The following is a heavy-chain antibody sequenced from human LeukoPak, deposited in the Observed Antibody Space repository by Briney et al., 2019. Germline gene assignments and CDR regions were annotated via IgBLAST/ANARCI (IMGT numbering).Heavy chain of an antibody. V-gene: IGHV3-7*01. CDR2: IKQDVTEK. D-gene: IGHD3-10*01. CDR1: GFTFSDYN. CDR3: AKGPAMVRGTFDP. J-gene: IGHJ5*02. Sequence: PGGSLRLSCAASGFTFSDYNMRWIRQAPGKGLEWVAYIKQDVTEKYYVDSVKGRFSISRDNAKNSLYLQMNSLRAEDTAVYYCAKGPAMVRGTFDPWGQGTLVTVSS.